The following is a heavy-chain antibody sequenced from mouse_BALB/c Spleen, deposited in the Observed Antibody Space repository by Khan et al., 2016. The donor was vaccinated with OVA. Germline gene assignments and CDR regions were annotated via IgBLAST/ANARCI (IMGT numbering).Heavy chain of an antibody. J-gene: IGHJ2*01. CDR3: ARGELRDVALDY. Sequence: QVQLQQSGPELVKPGALVKISCKASGYTFTSYDINWVKQRPGQGLEWIGWIYPCNGNTKYNEKFKGKATLTSDKSSSTAYMQLRSLTSEDSAVYFCARGELRDVALDYWGQGTTLTVSS. CDR1: GYTFTSYD. CDR2: IYPCNGNT. V-gene: IGHV1S56*01. D-gene: IGHD2-4*01.